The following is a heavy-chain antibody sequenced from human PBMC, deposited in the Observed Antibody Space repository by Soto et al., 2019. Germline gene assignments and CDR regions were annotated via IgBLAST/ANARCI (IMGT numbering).Heavy chain of an antibody. Sequence: QVQLVQSGAAVKKPGSSVKVSCKASGGTFSSYAISWVRQAPGQGLEWMGGIIPIFGTANYAQKFQGRVTITADKSTSTAYMELSSLRSEDTAVYYCASERIAAPDYYYGMDVWGQGTTVTVSS. D-gene: IGHD6-13*01. CDR3: ASERIAAPDYYYGMDV. J-gene: IGHJ6*02. CDR1: GGTFSSYA. CDR2: IIPIFGTA. V-gene: IGHV1-69*06.